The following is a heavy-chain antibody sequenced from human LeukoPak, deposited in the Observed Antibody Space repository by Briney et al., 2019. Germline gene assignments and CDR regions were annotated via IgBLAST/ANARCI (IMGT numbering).Heavy chain of an antibody. Sequence: GGSLRLSCAASVFSFRDYTMYWVRQAPWKGLEWVSVMYSGGSAYYADSVKGRFTISRDNSKNTLYLQMNSLRAEDTAVYYCAKDRLNYYDSSGYYRHSHFDYWGQGTLVTVSS. V-gene: IGHV3-53*01. D-gene: IGHD3-22*01. CDR2: MYSGGSA. CDR3: AKDRLNYYDSSGYYRHSHFDY. CDR1: VFSFRDYT. J-gene: IGHJ4*02.